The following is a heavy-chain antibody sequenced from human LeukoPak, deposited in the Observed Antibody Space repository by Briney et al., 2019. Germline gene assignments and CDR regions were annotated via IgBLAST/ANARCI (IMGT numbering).Heavy chain of an antibody. Sequence: SETLSLTCTVSGGPISGSFYYWGWIRQPPGKGLEWIGSIYYSGSTYYNPSLKSRVTISVDTSKNQSSLNLSSVTAADTAVYYCARRGLIDYWGQGTLVTVSS. J-gene: IGHJ4*02. CDR3: ARRGLIDY. CDR1: GGPISGSFYY. D-gene: IGHD3/OR15-3a*01. V-gene: IGHV4-39*01. CDR2: IYYSGST.